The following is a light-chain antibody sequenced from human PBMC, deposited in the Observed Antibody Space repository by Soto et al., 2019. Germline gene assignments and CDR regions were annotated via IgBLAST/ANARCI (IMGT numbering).Light chain of an antibody. V-gene: IGKV3D-11*03. CDR2: DAS. CDR1: ESVNTN. Sequence: ERVVTQSPATLSVSPGEGATLSCRASESVNTNLAWYQQKPGQAPRLLIYDASNRATGIPARFSGSGSGTDFTLTISGLEPEDFAVYYCQHFGNSLWTFGQGTKVDIK. J-gene: IGKJ1*01. CDR3: QHFGNSLWT.